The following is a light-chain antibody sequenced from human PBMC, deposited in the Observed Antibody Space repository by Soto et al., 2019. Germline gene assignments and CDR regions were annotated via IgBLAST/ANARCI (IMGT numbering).Light chain of an antibody. Sequence: EIVLTQSPGTLSLSPGERATLSCRASQSVSSSYLGWYQQKPGQAPRLLMYGSSSRATGIPDRFSGSGSGTDFTLTISRLEPEDFAVYYCQQYGTLRWTFGQGTKVEIK. J-gene: IGKJ1*01. CDR1: QSVSSSY. CDR3: QQYGTLRWT. CDR2: GSS. V-gene: IGKV3-20*01.